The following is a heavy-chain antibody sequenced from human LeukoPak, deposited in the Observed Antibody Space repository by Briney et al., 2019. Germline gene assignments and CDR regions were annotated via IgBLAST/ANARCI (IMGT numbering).Heavy chain of an antibody. D-gene: IGHD7-27*01. Sequence: SETLSLTCTVSGYSISSGYYWGWIRQPPGKGLEWIGSIYHSGSTYYNPSLKSRVTISVDTSKHHFSLHLTSVTAADTAVYYCASNTGTVFDYWGQGALVAVSS. CDR1: GYSISSGYY. V-gene: IGHV4-38-2*02. CDR3: ASNTGTVFDY. CDR2: IYHSGST. J-gene: IGHJ4*02.